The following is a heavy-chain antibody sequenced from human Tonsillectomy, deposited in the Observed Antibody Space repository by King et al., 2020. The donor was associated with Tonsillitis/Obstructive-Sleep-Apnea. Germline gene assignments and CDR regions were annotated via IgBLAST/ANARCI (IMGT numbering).Heavy chain of an antibody. Sequence: QVQLQESGPGLVKPSETLSLTCTVSGGSISSSIYYWGWVRQPPGKGLEWIGTIYYSGSTYYNPSLESRVTISVDTSKNPFSLNLSAVTAADTAVYYCARRMTGNTGVFDIWGQGAMVTVSS. J-gene: IGHJ3*02. D-gene: IGHD1-20*01. V-gene: IGHV4-39*01. CDR3: ARRMTGNTGVFDI. CDR1: GGSISSSIYY. CDR2: IYYSGST.